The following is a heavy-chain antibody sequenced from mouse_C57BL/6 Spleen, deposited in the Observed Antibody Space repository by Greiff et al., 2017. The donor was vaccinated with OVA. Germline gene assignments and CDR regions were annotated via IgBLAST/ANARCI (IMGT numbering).Heavy chain of an antibody. CDR3: ARGLTGTLYAMDY. V-gene: IGHV5-4*03. J-gene: IGHJ4*01. CDR1: GFTFSSYA. Sequence: DVKLVESGGGLVKPGGSLKLSCAASGFTFSSYAMSWVRQTPEKRLEWVATISDGGSYTYYPDNVKGRFTISRDNAKNNLYLQMSHLKSEDTAMYYCARGLTGTLYAMDYWGQGTSVTVSS. D-gene: IGHD4-1*01. CDR2: ISDGGSYT.